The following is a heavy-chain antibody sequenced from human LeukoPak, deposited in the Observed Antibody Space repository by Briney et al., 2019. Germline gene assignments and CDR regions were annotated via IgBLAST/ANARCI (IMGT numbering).Heavy chain of an antibody. CDR2: IYTSGST. Sequence: PSETLSHTCTVSGGSISSYYWGWIRQPAGKGLEWIGRIYTSGSTNYNPSLKSRVTMSVDTSKNQFSLKLSSVTAADTAVYYCAEAPMYYYDSSGYSSGAFDIWGQGTMVTVSS. V-gene: IGHV4-4*07. D-gene: IGHD3-22*01. CDR1: GGSISSYY. CDR3: AEAPMYYYDSSGYSSGAFDI. J-gene: IGHJ3*02.